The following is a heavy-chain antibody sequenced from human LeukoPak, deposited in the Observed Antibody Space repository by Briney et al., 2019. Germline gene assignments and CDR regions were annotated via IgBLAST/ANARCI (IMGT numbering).Heavy chain of an antibody. J-gene: IGHJ4*02. CDR3: AREPYTYGGNGGYFDY. V-gene: IGHV3-7*01. CDR1: GFTFSAYW. D-gene: IGHD4-23*01. Sequence: GGSLRLSCEASGFTFSAYWMSWVRQAPGKGLEWVANIKQDGSQTYHADSVKGRFTISRDNAENSLYLQMNSLRAEDTAVYYCAREPYTYGGNGGYFDYWGQGTLVTVSS. CDR2: IKQDGSQT.